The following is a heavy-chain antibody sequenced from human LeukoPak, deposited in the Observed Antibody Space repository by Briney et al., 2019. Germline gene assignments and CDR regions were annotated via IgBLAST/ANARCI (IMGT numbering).Heavy chain of an antibody. CDR1: GGSISSYY. CDR3: ARVQTGYSSSWYLYYLDV. CDR2: IYYSGST. D-gene: IGHD6-13*01. J-gene: IGHJ6*03. Sequence: AETLSLTCTVSGGSISSYYWSWIRQPPGKGLECIGYIYYSGSTNYNPSLKSRVTISVDTSKNQFSLKLSSVTAADTAVYYCARVQTGYSSSWYLYYLDVWGKGTTVTVSS. V-gene: IGHV4-59*01.